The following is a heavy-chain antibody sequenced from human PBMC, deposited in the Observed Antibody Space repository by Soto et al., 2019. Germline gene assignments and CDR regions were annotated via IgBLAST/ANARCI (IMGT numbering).Heavy chain of an antibody. Sequence: QVQLVESGGGVVQPGRSLRLSCAASGFTFSSYAMHWVRQAPGKGLEWVAVISYDGSNKYYADSVKGRFTISRDNSKNTLYLQMNSLRAEDTAVYYCASPGGSSGWRCWGQGTLVTVSS. CDR2: ISYDGSNK. D-gene: IGHD6-19*01. CDR3: ASPGGSSGWRC. J-gene: IGHJ4*02. V-gene: IGHV3-30-3*01. CDR1: GFTFSSYA.